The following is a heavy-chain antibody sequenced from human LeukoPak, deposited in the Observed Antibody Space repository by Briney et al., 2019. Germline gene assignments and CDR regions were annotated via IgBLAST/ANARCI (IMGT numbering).Heavy chain of an antibody. Sequence: SETLSLTCTVSGYSISSGYYCGWIRQPPEKGLEWIGSIYHSGSTYYNPSLKSRVTISVDTSKNQFSMKLSSVTAADTAVYYCARDELMGANWFDPWGQGTLVTVSS. D-gene: IGHD2-8*01. CDR3: ARDELMGANWFDP. CDR2: IYHSGST. CDR1: GYSISSGYY. J-gene: IGHJ5*02. V-gene: IGHV4-38-2*02.